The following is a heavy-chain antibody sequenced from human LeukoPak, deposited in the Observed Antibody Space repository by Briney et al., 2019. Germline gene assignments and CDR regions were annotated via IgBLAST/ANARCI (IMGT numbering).Heavy chain of an antibody. CDR2: INPNSGGT. D-gene: IGHD6-19*01. CDR3: ARAYSSGAEGDY. V-gene: IGHV1-2*02. Sequence: ASVKVSCKASGGTFSSYAISWVRQAPGQGLEWMGWINPNSGGTNYAQKFQGRVTMTRDTSISTAYMGLSRLRSDDTAVYYCARAYSSGAEGDYWGQGTLVTVSS. CDR1: GGTFSSYA. J-gene: IGHJ4*02.